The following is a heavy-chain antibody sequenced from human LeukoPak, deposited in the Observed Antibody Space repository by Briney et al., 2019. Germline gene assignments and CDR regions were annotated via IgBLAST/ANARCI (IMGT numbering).Heavy chain of an antibody. CDR1: GGTFSSYA. CDR3: ARVASSSWYDKGWFDP. V-gene: IGHV1-69*13. CDR2: IIPIFGTA. Sequence: SVKVSCKASGGTFSSYAISWVRQAPGQGLEWMGGIIPIFGTANYAQKFQGRVTITADESTSTAYMELSSLRSEDTAVYYCARVASSSWYDKGWFDPWGQGTLVTVSS. D-gene: IGHD6-13*01. J-gene: IGHJ5*02.